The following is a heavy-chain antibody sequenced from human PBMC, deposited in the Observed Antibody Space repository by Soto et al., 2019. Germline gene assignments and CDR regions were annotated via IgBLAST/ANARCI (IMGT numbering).Heavy chain of an antibody. J-gene: IGHJ6*03. CDR2: ISAYNGNT. CDR1: GYTFTSYG. V-gene: IGHV1-18*01. Sequence: ASVKVSCQASGYTFTSYGISWVRQAHGQGLEWMGWISAYNGNTNYAQKLQGRVTMTTDTSTSTAYMELRSLRSDDTAVYYCARNFIDIPDFASYYYYYYMDVWGKGTTVTVSS. D-gene: IGHD3-3*01. CDR3: ARNFIDIPDFASYYYYYYMDV.